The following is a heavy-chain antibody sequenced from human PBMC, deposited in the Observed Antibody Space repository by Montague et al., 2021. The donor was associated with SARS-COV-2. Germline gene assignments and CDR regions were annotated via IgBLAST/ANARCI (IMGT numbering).Heavy chain of an antibody. Sequence: SETLSLTCTVSGGSISAYYWSWIRQPPGKGLEWIAYMYNSRSSNYNPSLKSRVSISVDTSKSQFSLKLTSVTAADTAVYYCARAGIHKPGAEWKILHYHGMDVWGQGTTVTVSS. CDR3: ARAGIHKPGAEWKILHYHGMDV. D-gene: IGHD1-14*01. J-gene: IGHJ6*02. CDR1: GGSISAYY. V-gene: IGHV4-59*13. CDR2: MYNSRSS.